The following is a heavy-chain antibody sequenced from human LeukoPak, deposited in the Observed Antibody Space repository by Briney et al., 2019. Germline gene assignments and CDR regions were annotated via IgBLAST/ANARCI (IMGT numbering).Heavy chain of an antibody. CDR2: HSGST. CDR3: ARANRYYYDSSGYYFVY. D-gene: IGHD3-22*01. Sequence: HSGSTNYNPSLKSRVTISVDTSKNQFSLKLSSVTAADTAVYYCARANRYYYDSSGYYFVYWGQGTLVTVSS. V-gene: IGHV4-34*01. J-gene: IGHJ4*02.